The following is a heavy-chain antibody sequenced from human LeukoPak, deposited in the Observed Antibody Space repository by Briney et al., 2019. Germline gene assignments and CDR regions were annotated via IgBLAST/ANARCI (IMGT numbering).Heavy chain of an antibody. J-gene: IGHJ4*02. V-gene: IGHV1-46*01. CDR2: INPSGGST. CDR1: GGTFSSYA. Sequence: ASVKVSCKASGGTFSSYAISWVRQAPGQGLEWMGIINPSGGSTSYAQKFQGRVTMTRDTSTSTVYMELSSLRSEDTAVYYCARGISIAARPGAFDYWGQGTLVTVSS. CDR3: ARGISIAARPGAFDY. D-gene: IGHD6-6*01.